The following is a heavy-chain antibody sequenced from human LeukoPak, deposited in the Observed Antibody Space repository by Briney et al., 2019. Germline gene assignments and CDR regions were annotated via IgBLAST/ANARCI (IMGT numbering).Heavy chain of an antibody. CDR2: ISVHNGNT. CDR1: GYTFTSYG. V-gene: IGHV1-18*01. CDR3: AREPFTFGVWPQPVGSY. D-gene: IGHD3-10*01. J-gene: IGHJ4*02. Sequence: ASVKVSCKASGYTFTSYGINWVRQAPGQGLEWMGWISVHNGNTNYAQQLQGRVTMTTDTSTTTAYMEVRSLRSDDTAVYYCAREPFTFGVWPQPVGSYWGQGTLVTVSS.